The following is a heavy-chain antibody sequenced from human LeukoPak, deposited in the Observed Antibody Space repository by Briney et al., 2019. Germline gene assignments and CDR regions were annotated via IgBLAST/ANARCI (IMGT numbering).Heavy chain of an antibody. CDR3: ARELYYDILTGYSNWFDP. V-gene: IGHV1-2*02. CDR1: GYTFTGYY. D-gene: IGHD3-9*01. J-gene: IGHJ5*02. Sequence: ASVKVSCKASGYTFTGYYMHWVRQAPGQGLEWMGWINPNSGGTNYAQKFQGRVTMTRDTSISTAYMELSRLRSDDTAGYYCARELYYDILTGYSNWFDPWGQGTLVTVSS. CDR2: INPNSGGT.